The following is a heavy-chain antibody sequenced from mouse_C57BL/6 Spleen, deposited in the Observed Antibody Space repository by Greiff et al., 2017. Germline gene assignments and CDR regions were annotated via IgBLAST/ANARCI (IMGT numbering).Heavy chain of an antibody. CDR2: INPNNGGT. J-gene: IGHJ1*03. Sequence: VQLQQSGPELVKPGASVKIPCKASGYTFTDYNMDWVKQSHGKSLEWIGDINPNNGGTIYNQKFKGKATLTVDKSSSTAYMELRSLTSEDTAVYYCATRYSNPYWYFDVWGTGTTVTVSS. CDR1: GYTFTDYN. CDR3: ATRYSNPYWYFDV. V-gene: IGHV1-18*01. D-gene: IGHD2-5*01.